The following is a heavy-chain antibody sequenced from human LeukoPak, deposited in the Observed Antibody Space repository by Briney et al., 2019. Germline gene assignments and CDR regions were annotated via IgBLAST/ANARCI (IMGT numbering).Heavy chain of an antibody. J-gene: IGHJ4*02. CDR1: GFTFSSYA. D-gene: IGHD3-22*01. V-gene: IGHV3-23*01. Sequence: PGGSLRLSCAASGFTFSSYAMSWVRQAPGKGLEWVSAISGSGGSTYYADSVKGRFTISRDNSKNTLYLQMNSLRAEDTAVYYCAKGPEGGDYDSSGYPGFDYWGQGTLVTVSS. CDR2: ISGSGGST. CDR3: AKGPEGGDYDSSGYPGFDY.